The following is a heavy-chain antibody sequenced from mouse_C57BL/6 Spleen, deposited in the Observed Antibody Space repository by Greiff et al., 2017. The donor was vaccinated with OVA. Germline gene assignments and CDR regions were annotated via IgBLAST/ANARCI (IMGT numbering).Heavy chain of an antibody. J-gene: IGHJ1*03. D-gene: IGHD1-1*01. CDR2: ISSGGSYT. CDR1: GFTFSSYG. Sequence: KLVESGGDLVKPGGSLKLSCAASGFTFSSYGMSWVRQTPDKRLEWVATISSGGSYTYYPDSVKGRFTISRDNAKNTLYLQMSSLKSEDTAMYYCARGGGNYWYFDVWGTGTTVTVSS. V-gene: IGHV5-6*02. CDR3: ARGGGNYWYFDV.